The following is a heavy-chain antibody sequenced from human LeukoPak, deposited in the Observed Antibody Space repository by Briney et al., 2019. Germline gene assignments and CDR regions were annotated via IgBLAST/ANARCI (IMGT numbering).Heavy chain of an antibody. CDR3: ARVVDTGYFDF. J-gene: IGHJ4*02. CDR2: ISANGDST. Sequence: GGSLRLSCAASGFTFSTYWMSWVRQAPGKGLEYVSAISANGDSTYYANSVEGRFIISRDNSKNTLYLQMGSLRAEDMAVYYCARVVDTGYFDFWGQGTLVTVSS. D-gene: IGHD1-26*01. V-gene: IGHV3-64*01. CDR1: GFTFSTYW.